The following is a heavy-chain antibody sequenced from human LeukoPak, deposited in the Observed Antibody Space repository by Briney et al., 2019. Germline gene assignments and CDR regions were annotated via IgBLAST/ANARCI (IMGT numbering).Heavy chain of an antibody. J-gene: IGHJ5*02. CDR3: ARPYYYDSRIDP. CDR1: GVSISSGDYY. Sequence: SETLSLTCTVSGVSISSGDYYWSWLRQPPGKGLEWIGYTYYSGSTYYNPSLKNRVSISVDTSKNRFSLNLSSVTAADTAVYYCARPYYYDSRIDPWGQGTLVSVSS. V-gene: IGHV4-30-4*08. D-gene: IGHD3-22*01. CDR2: TYYSGST.